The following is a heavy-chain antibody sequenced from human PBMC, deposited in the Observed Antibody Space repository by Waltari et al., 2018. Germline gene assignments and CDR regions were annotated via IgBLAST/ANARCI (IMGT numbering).Heavy chain of an antibody. Sequence: QVQLVESGGGVVQPGGSLRLSCAASGFTFSSYGMHWVRQAPGKGLEWVAFIRYDGSNKYYADSVKGRFTISRDNSKNTLYLQMNSLRAEDTAVYYCAKDTRGSYSTEYFQHWGQGTLVTVSS. CDR1: GFTFSSYG. J-gene: IGHJ1*01. CDR2: IRYDGSNK. D-gene: IGHD1-26*01. V-gene: IGHV3-30*02. CDR3: AKDTRGSYSTEYFQH.